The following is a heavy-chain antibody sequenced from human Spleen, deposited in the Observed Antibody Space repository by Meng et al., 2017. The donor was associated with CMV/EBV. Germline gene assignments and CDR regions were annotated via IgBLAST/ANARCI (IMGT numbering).Heavy chain of an antibody. Sequence: SETLSLTCAVYGGSFSGYYWSWIRQPPGKGLEWIGEINHSGSTNYNPSLKSRVTISVDTSKNQFSLKLSSVTAADTAVYYCARDLRYGSGSYWDYWGQGTLVTVSS. V-gene: IGHV4-34*01. CDR3: ARDLRYGSGSYWDY. J-gene: IGHJ4*02. CDR2: INHSGST. CDR1: GGSFSGYY. D-gene: IGHD3-10*01.